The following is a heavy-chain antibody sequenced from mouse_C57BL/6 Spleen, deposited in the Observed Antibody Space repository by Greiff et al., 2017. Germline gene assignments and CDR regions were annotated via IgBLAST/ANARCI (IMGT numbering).Heavy chain of an antibody. CDR3: ARRYGSSSYFDV. Sequence: QVQLQQPGAELVMPGASVKLSCKASGYTFTSYWLHWVKQRPGQGLEWIGEIDPSDSYTNYNQKFKGKSTLTVDKSSSTAYMQLSSLTSEDSAVYYCARRYGSSSYFDVWGSGTTVTVSS. CDR2: IDPSDSYT. CDR1: GYTFTSYW. V-gene: IGHV1-69*01. D-gene: IGHD1-1*01. J-gene: IGHJ1*01.